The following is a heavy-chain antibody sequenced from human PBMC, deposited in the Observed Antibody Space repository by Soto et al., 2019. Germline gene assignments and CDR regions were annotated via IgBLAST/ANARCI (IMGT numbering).Heavy chain of an antibody. CDR1: GFTFSSYA. Sequence: GGSLRLSCAASGFTFSSYAMSWVRQAPGKGLEWVSTISKSGDNTYYADSVKGRFTISRDDSKNTLYLQMNSLRADDTAVYYCERGAWCASWGQGTMGTVSS. J-gene: IGHJ4*02. CDR3: ERGAWCAS. CDR2: ISKSGDNT. D-gene: IGHD6-19*01. V-gene: IGHV3-23*01.